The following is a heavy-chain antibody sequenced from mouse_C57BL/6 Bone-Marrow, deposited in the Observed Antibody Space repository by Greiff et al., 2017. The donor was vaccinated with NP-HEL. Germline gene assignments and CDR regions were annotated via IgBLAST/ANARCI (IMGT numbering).Heavy chain of an antibody. J-gene: IGHJ2*01. Sequence: VQLQQSGPELVKPGASVKISCKASGYTFTDYYMTWVKQSHGKSLEWIGDLNPNNGGTSYHQKFTGQATLTVDKSSSTAYMELRSLTSEDSAVYYCARSGDYYGSSSSYYFDYWGQGTTLTVSS. CDR1: GYTFTDYY. D-gene: IGHD1-1*01. V-gene: IGHV1-26*01. CDR3: ARSGDYYGSSSSYYFDY. CDR2: LNPNNGGT.